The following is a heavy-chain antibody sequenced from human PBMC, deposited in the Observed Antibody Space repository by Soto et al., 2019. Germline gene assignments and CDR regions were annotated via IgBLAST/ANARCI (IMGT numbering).Heavy chain of an antibody. CDR3: AHRHGGGDSSGCYGGGPFDP. D-gene: IGHD6-19*01. CDR1: GFSLSTSGVG. CDR2: IYWDDDK. Sequence: SGPTLVNPTQTLTLTCTFSGFSLSTSGVGVGWIRQPPGKALERLALIYWDDDKRYSPSLKSRLTTTKDTSKNQVVLTMTNMDPVDTATYYCAHRHGGGDSSGCYGGGPFDPWGQGTLVTVSS. V-gene: IGHV2-5*02. J-gene: IGHJ5*02.